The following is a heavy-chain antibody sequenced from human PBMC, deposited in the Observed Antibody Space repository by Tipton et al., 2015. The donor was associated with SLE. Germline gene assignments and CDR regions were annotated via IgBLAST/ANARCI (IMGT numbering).Heavy chain of an antibody. J-gene: IGHJ4*02. CDR3: ARDARGSSHFDY. CDR1: GGSISSYF. D-gene: IGHD2-15*01. Sequence: TLSLTCTVSGGSISSYFWSWIRQPPGKGPEWIGYMYYSGSNSYNPSLKSRVTISVDTSKNQFSLKLTSVTAADTAVYYCARDARGSSHFDYWGQGTLVTVSS. CDR2: MYYSGSN. V-gene: IGHV4-59*01.